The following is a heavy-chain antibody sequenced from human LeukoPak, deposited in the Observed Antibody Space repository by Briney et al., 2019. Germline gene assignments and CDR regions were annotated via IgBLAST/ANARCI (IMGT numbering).Heavy chain of an antibody. CDR2: IKSKNVGGTT. J-gene: IGHJ5*02. Sequence: GGSLRLSCAASGVTSNNAWMNRVRQAPGKGLEWVGRIKSKNVGGTTDYAAPVKGRFTISRDDSKNTVYLQMNSLKIEDTAVYYCTSHAAFDPWGQGTLVTVSS. V-gene: IGHV3-15*01. CDR1: GVTSNNAW. CDR3: TSHAAFDP.